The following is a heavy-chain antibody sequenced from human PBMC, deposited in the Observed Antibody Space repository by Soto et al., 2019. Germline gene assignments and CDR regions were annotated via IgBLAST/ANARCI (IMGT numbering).Heavy chain of an antibody. CDR1: GGSISSYY. CDR2: IYYSGST. J-gene: IGHJ4*02. D-gene: IGHD3-3*01. V-gene: IGHV4-59*01. Sequence: PSETLSLTCTVSGGSISSYYWSWIRQPPGKGLEWIGYIYYSGSTNYNPSLKSRVTISVDTSKNQFSLKLSSVTAADTAVYYCARTKATYYDFWSGYIFDYWGQGTLVTVSS. CDR3: ARTKATYYDFWSGYIFDY.